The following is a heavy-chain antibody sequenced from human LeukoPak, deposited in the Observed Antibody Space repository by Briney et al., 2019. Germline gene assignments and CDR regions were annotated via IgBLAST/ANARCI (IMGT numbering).Heavy chain of an antibody. V-gene: IGHV3-21*01. CDR2: ISSSSSYI. J-gene: IGHJ4*02. Sequence: PGGSLRLSCAASGFTFSSYSMNWVRQAPGKGLEWVSSISSSSSYIYYADSVEGRFTISRDNAKNSLYLQMNSLRAEDTAVYYCARWGSSCPFDYWGQGTLVTVSS. CDR1: GFTFSSYS. CDR3: ARWGSSCPFDY. D-gene: IGHD6-13*01.